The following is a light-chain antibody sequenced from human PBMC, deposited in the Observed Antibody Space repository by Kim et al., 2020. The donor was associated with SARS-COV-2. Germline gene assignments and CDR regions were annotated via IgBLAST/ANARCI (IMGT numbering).Light chain of an antibody. J-gene: IGLJ3*02. Sequence: APGKTARITCGGNNIGSKSVHWYQQKPGQAPVLVIYYDSDRPSGIPERFSGSNSENTATLTSSRVEAGDEADYYCQVWDSSSDHPVFGGGTQLTVL. CDR2: YDS. CDR1: NIGSKS. V-gene: IGLV3-21*04. CDR3: QVWDSSSDHPV.